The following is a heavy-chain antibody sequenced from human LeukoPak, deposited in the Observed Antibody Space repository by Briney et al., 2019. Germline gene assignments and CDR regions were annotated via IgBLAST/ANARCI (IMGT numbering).Heavy chain of an antibody. J-gene: IGHJ4*02. D-gene: IGHD2-15*01. CDR2: INPKSGGT. Sequence: ASVRVSCKASGYTFTGYFMHWVRQAPGQGLEWMGWINPKSGGTNFAQKFQGRVTMTRDTSINTAYMELRRLRSDDTAVYYCTRVGVGIVPFDYWGQGTLVTVSS. CDR1: GYTFTGYF. V-gene: IGHV1-2*02. CDR3: TRVGVGIVPFDY.